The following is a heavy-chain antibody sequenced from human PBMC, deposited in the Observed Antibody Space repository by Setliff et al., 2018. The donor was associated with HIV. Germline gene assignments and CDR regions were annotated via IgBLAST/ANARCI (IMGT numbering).Heavy chain of an antibody. CDR2: IYWDDDK. Sequence: TLSLTCTVSGGSIRSFFWSWIRQPPGKGLEWLALIYWDDDKRYSPSLESRLTITKDTSKNQVVLTMTNMDPVDTATYYCAREIAAPQGFDYWGQGTLVTVSS. CDR1: GGSIRSFFW. D-gene: IGHD6-25*01. J-gene: IGHJ4*02. CDR3: AREIAAPQGFDY. V-gene: IGHV2-5*08.